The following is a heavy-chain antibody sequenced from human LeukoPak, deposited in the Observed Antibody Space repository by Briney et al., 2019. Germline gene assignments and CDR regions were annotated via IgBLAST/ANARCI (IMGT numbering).Heavy chain of an antibody. CDR1: GYTFTGYY. CDR2: INPNSGGT. V-gene: IGHV1-2*02. Sequence: ASVKVSCKASGYTFTGYYIHWVRQAPGQGLEWMGWINPNSGGTKYAQKFQGRVTMTRDTSISQAYMGLSRLRSDDTAVYYCARAGYCSSTSCYDGDYWGQGTLVTVSS. CDR3: ARAGYCSSTSCYDGDY. J-gene: IGHJ4*02. D-gene: IGHD2-2*01.